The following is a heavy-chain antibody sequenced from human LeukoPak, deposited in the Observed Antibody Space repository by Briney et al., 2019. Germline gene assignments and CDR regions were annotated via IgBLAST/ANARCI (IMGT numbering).Heavy chain of an antibody. CDR1: GYTFTGYY. J-gene: IGHJ4*02. Sequence: GASVKVSCKASGYTFTGYYMHWVRQAPGQGLEWMGWINPNSGGTSYAQKLQGRVTMTTETSTSTAYMELRSLRSDDTAVYYCARRQGTTLSFDYWGQGTLVTVSS. CDR3: ARRQGTTLSFDY. D-gene: IGHD1-1*01. V-gene: IGHV1-2*02. CDR2: INPNSGGT.